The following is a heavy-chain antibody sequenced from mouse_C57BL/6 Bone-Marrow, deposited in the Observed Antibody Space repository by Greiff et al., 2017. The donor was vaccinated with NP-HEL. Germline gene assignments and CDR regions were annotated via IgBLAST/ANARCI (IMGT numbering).Heavy chain of an antibody. CDR3: ARDGNYFWFAY. CDR1: GYTFTDYN. Sequence: EVKLVESGPELVKPGASVKIPCKASGYTFTDYNMDWVKQSHGKSLEWIGDINPNNGGTIYNQKFKGKATLTVDKSSSTAYMELRSLTSEDTAGYYCARDGNYFWFAYWGQGTLVTVSA. J-gene: IGHJ3*01. V-gene: IGHV1-18*01. CDR2: INPNNGGT. D-gene: IGHD2-1*01.